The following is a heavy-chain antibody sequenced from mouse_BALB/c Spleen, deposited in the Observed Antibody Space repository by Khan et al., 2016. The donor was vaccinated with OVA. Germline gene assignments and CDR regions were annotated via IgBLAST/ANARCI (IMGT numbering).Heavy chain of an antibody. CDR3: ARITKIGATYFDY. D-gene: IGHD1-1*01. V-gene: IGHV1S81*02. Sequence: QVQLQQSGAELVKAGASVKMSCKASGYTFTSYWMHWVKQRLGQGLEWFAETNPTNGRTYYNEKFKSKATLTVDKSSSTAYMLLRGPTFEDSAVYYWARITKIGATYFDYWGQGTTLTVSS. CDR1: GYTFTSYW. CDR2: TNPTNGRT. J-gene: IGHJ2*01.